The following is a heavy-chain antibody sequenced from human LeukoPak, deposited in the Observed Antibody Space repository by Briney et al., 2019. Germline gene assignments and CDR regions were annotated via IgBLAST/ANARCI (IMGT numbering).Heavy chain of an antibody. Sequence: PGGSLRLSCAASGFTFSSHAMNWVRQAPGKGLEWVSSIGGIGASTYYADSVKGRFTISRDNSKNTLYLQMNSLRAEDTAVYYCAKGHMVRGVIITARNRPNWFDPWGQGTLVTVSP. CDR1: GFTFSSHA. J-gene: IGHJ5*02. CDR2: IGGIGAST. V-gene: IGHV3-23*01. CDR3: AKGHMVRGVIITARNRPNWFDP. D-gene: IGHD3-10*01.